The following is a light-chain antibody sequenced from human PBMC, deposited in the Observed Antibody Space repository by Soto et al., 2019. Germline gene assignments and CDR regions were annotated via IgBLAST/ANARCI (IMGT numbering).Light chain of an antibody. J-gene: IGKJ2*01. CDR3: QQYGSSQYT. V-gene: IGKV3-20*01. CDR2: GAS. Sequence: EIVLTQSPGTLSLSPGERATLSCRASQSVSSSYLAWYQQKPGQAPRLLIYGASSRATGIRDRFSGSGSGTDFTLTISRLEPEDFAVYYCQQYGSSQYTFGQGTKLEIK. CDR1: QSVSSSY.